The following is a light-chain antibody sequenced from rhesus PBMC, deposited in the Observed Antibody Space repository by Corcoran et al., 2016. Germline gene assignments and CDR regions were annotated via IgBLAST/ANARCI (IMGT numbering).Light chain of an antibody. J-gene: IGKJ2*01. Sequence: DIQMTQSPSSLSASVGDRVTITCQASQGISNHLAWYQQKPGKVPKLLIYKASTLQSGFPSRFRGSGAGTDFTLTISSLQPEDFATYYCQHGYGTPYSFGQGTKVEIK. CDR2: KAS. CDR3: QHGYGTPYS. CDR1: QGISNH. V-gene: IGKV1-25*01.